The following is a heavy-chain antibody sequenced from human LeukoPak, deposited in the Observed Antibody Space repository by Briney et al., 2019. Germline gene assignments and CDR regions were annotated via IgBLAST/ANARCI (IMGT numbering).Heavy chain of an antibody. CDR3: ARHRMIVVHTPARNWFDP. D-gene: IGHD3-22*01. Sequence: PSETLSLTCAVYGGSFSGYYWSWIRQPPGKGLEWIGEINHSGSTNYNPSLKSRVTISVDTSKNQFSLKLSSVTAADTAVYYCARHRMIVVHTPARNWFDPWGQGTLVTVSS. J-gene: IGHJ5*02. V-gene: IGHV4-34*01. CDR2: INHSGST. CDR1: GGSFSGYY.